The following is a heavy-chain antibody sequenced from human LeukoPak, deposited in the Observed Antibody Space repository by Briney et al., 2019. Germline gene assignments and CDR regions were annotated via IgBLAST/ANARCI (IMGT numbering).Heavy chain of an antibody. CDR3: ATVGKLLWFGELLAKNWFDP. V-gene: IGHV1-24*01. CDR2: FDPEDGET. J-gene: IGHJ5*02. Sequence: ASVKVSCKVSGYTLTELSMHWVRQAPGKGLEWMGGFDPEDGETIYAQKFQGRVTMTGDTSTDTAYMELSSLRSEDTAVYYCATVGKLLWFGELLAKNWFDPWGQGTLVTVSS. CDR1: GYTLTELS. D-gene: IGHD3-10*01.